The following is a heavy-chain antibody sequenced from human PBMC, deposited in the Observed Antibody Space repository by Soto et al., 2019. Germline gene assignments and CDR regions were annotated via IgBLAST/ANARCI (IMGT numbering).Heavy chain of an antibody. Sequence: GASVKVSCKASGCTFSSYAISWVRQAPGQGLEWMGVMNPSGEGTNLAQKFQGRVTLTTDTSTSTVSMELSSLRSEDTGVYFCARGGGSGWYDGFDNWGQGSRVNVPS. CDR2: MNPSGEGT. CDR3: ARGGGSGWYDGFDN. D-gene: IGHD6-19*01. V-gene: IGHV1-69*10. CDR1: GCTFSSYA. J-gene: IGHJ3*02.